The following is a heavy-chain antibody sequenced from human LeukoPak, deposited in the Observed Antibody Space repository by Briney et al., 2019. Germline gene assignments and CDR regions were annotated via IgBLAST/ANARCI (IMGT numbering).Heavy chain of an antibody. CDR1: GYSFSSYW. CDR3: ARVTEGLLKNWLEP. CDR2: IYPGDSNT. J-gene: IGHJ5*02. Sequence: GESRMISCKGSGYSFSSYWIAWVRQMPGRGLEWMGVIYPGDSNTRYSPSFQGQVTISADKSITTAYLQWRSLKASDTAMYYCARVTEGLLKNWLEPWPEGTVVTVSS. D-gene: IGHD4/OR15-4a*01. V-gene: IGHV5-51*01.